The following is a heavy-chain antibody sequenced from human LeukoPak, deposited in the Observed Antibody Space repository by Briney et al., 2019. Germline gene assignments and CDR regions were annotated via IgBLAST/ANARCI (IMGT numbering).Heavy chain of an antibody. D-gene: IGHD6-19*01. Sequence: SETLSLTCTVSGGSVSSGSYYWSWIRQPPGKGLEWIGYIYYSGSTNYNPSLKSRVTISVDTPKNQFSLKLSSVTAADTAVYYCARDHLSGIAVAGDYWGQGTLVTVSS. CDR3: ARDHLSGIAVAGDY. V-gene: IGHV4-61*01. CDR2: IYYSGST. CDR1: GGSVSSGSYY. J-gene: IGHJ4*02.